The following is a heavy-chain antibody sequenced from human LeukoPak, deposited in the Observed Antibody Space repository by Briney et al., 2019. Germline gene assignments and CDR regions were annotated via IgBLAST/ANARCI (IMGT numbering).Heavy chain of an antibody. CDR2: IKQDGSEK. CDR1: GFTFSSYW. J-gene: IGHJ4*02. D-gene: IGHD6-13*01. V-gene: IGHV3-7*01. Sequence: PGGSLRLSCAASGFTFSSYWMSWVRQAPGKGLEWVANIKQDGSEKYYVDSVKGRFTISRDNAKNSLYLQMNSLRAEETAVYYCARKKSSSPWGDFDYWGQGTLVTVSS. CDR3: ARKKSSSPWGDFDY.